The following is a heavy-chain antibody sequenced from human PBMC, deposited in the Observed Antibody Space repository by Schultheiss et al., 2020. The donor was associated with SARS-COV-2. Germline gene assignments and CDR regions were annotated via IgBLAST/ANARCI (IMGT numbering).Heavy chain of an antibody. V-gene: IGHV3-48*03. D-gene: IGHD2-15*01. CDR1: GFTFSSYE. CDR2: ISSSGSTI. Sequence: GGSLRLSCAASGFTFSSYEMNWVRQAPGKGLEWVSYISSSGSTIYYADSVKGRFTISRDNAKNSLYLQMNSLRPEDTAVYFCAKETGVMVVARNWFDSWGQGTLVTVSS. CDR3: AKETGVMVVARNWFDS. J-gene: IGHJ5*01.